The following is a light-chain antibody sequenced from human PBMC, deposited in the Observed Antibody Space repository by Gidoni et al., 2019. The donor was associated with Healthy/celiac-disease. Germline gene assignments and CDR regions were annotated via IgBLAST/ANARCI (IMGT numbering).Light chain of an antibody. CDR2: DAS. J-gene: IGKJ4*01. CDR3: QQFNSYPPLT. CDR1: QGISSA. V-gene: IGKV1-13*02. Sequence: IQLTQSPSSLSASVGDRVTITCRASQGISSALAWYQQKPGKAPKLLIYDASSLESGVPSRFSGSGSGTDFTLTISSLQPEDCATYYCQQFNSYPPLTFGGGTKVEIK.